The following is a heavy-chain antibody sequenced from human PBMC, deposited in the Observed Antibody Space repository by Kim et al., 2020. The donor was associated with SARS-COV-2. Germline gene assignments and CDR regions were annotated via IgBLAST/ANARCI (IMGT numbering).Heavy chain of an antibody. D-gene: IGHD3-10*01. V-gene: IGHV1-3*01. Sequence: QGRVTITRDTSASTAYMELSSLRSEDTAVYYCARTVLLWFGELLGSWFDPWGQGTLVTVSS. CDR3: ARTVLLWFGELLGSWFDP. J-gene: IGHJ5*02.